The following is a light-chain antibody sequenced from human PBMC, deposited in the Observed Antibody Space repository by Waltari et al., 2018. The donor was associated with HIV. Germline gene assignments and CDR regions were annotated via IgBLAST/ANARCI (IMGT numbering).Light chain of an antibody. V-gene: IGKV2-28*01. Sequence: DIVMTQSPLSLSVTPGEPASISCKSSQSLLSGNGHNYLNWYLQKPGQSPQLLMSYGSNRAFGVPDRFSGSGSGTDFTLKISRVEAEDVGVYYCMEAIQTPSFGPGTKLDIK. CDR2: YGS. CDR3: MEAIQTPS. J-gene: IGKJ3*01. CDR1: QSLLSGNGHNY.